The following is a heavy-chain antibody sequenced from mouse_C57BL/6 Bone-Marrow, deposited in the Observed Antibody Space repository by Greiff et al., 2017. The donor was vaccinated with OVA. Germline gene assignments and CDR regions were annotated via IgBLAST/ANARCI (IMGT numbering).Heavy chain of an antibody. V-gene: IGHV3-6*01. CDR3: ARDDYDSLDY. CDR1: GYSITSGYY. D-gene: IGHD2-4*01. Sequence: ESGPGLVKPSQSLSLTCSVTGYSITSGYYWNWIRQFPGNKLEWMGYISYDGSNNYNPSLKNLISITRYTSKNQFFLKLKSVTTEDTATYYCARDDYDSLDYWGQGTTLTVSS. J-gene: IGHJ2*01. CDR2: ISYDGSN.